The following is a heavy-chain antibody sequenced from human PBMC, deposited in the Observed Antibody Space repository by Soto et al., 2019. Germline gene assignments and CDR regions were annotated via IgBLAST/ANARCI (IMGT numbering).Heavy chain of an antibody. Sequence: QVQLVESGGGLVKSGGSLRLSCAASGFTFSDYYMSWIRQAPGKGLEWVSHISSGGSDKYHADSVKGRFTISRDNAKKSLYLQTNSLRAEDTAVYYCARDLGGYCSSTSCLDAFDIWGQGTMVTVSS. CDR2: ISSGGSDK. CDR3: ARDLGGYCSSTSCLDAFDI. D-gene: IGHD2-2*01. J-gene: IGHJ3*02. V-gene: IGHV3-11*01. CDR1: GFTFSDYY.